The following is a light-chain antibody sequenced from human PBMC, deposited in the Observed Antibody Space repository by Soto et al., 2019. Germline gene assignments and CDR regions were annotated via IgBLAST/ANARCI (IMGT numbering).Light chain of an antibody. CDR3: QQYDSFWT. V-gene: IGKV1-5*01. J-gene: IGKJ1*01. Sequence: DLQMTQSPSTLSASVGDRVTITCRASQRINNWLAWYQQKPGEAPKLLIYDASNLKSGFPSSFRGSGPGTEFTLPISNLRPDDFATYFCQQYDSFWTFGQGT. CDR2: DAS. CDR1: QRINNW.